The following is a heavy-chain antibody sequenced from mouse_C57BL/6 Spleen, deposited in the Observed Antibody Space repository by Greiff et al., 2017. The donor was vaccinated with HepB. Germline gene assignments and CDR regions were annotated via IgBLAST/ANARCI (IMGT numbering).Heavy chain of an antibody. CDR3: AQRGGYYFDY. V-gene: IGHV8-12*01. Sequence: QVTLKVSGPGLLQSSQSLSLTCSFSGFSLSTSGMGVSWLRQPAGTGLEWLAHIYWDDDKRHHPSLQRRLTISKYTSRNQVFHMITSGDTADTATYCCAQRGGYYFDYWGQGTTLTVSS. J-gene: IGHJ2*01. CDR1: GFSLSTSGMG. CDR2: IYWDDDK.